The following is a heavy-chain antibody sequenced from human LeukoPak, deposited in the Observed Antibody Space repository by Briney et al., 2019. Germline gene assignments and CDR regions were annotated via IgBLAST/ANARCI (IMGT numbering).Heavy chain of an antibody. CDR3: AREQKSGSYFGYYYYMDV. J-gene: IGHJ6*03. V-gene: IGHV4-34*01. CDR2: INHSGST. CDR1: GGSFSGYY. D-gene: IGHD1-26*01. Sequence: SETLSLTCAVYGGSFSGYYWSWIRQPPGKGLEWIGEINHSGSTNYNPSLKSRVTISVDTSKNQFSLKLSSVTAADTAVYYCAREQKSGSYFGYYYYMDVWGKGTTVTVSS.